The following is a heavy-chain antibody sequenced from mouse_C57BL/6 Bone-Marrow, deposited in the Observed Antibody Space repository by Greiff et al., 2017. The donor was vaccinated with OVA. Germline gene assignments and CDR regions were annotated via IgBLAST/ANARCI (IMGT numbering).Heavy chain of an antibody. CDR2: ISDGGSYT. Sequence: EVKLVESGGGLVKPGGSLKLSCAASGFTFRSYAMSWVRQTPEKRLEWVATISDGGSYTYYPDNVKGRFTISRDNAKNNLYLQMSHLKSEDTAMYYCAREGTTVVARYYYAMDYWGQGTSVTVSS. D-gene: IGHD1-1*01. J-gene: IGHJ4*01. V-gene: IGHV5-4*01. CDR3: AREGTTVVARYYYAMDY. CDR1: GFTFRSYA.